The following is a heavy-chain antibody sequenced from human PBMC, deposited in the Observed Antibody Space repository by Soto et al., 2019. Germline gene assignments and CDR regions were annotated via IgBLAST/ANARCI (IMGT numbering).Heavy chain of an antibody. D-gene: IGHD3-10*01. CDR3: ARYSYYYGSGSFTKPTYYYGMDV. CDR2: IIPIFGTA. J-gene: IGHJ6*02. V-gene: IGHV1-69*13. CDR1: GGTFSSYA. Sequence: SVKVSCKASGGTFSSYAISWVRQAPGQGLEWMGGIIPIFGTANYAQKFQGRVTITADESTSTAYMELSSLRSEDTAVYYCARYSYYYGSGSFTKPTYYYGMDVWGQGTTVTVSS.